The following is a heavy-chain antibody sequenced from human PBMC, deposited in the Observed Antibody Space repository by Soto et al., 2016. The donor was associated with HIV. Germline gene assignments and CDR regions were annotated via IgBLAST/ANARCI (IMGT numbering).Heavy chain of an antibody. V-gene: IGHV3-23*01. CDR2: ISGSGGST. CDR1: GFTFSSYA. Sequence: EVQLLESGGGLVQSGGSLRLSCAASGFTFSSYAMGWVRQAPGKGLEWVSSISGSGGSTYYADSVKGRFTISRDNSKNTLYLQVNSLRAEDTAIYYCAKIDQQVVLVGSCIDYWGQGTLVTVSS. CDR3: AKIDQQVVLVGSCIDY. D-gene: IGHD6-13*01. J-gene: IGHJ4*02.